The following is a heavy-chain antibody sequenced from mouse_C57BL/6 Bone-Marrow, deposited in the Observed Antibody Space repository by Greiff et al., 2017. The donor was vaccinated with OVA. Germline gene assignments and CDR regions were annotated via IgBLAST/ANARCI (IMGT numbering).Heavy chain of an antibody. V-gene: IGHV3-6*01. CDR3: ARDQGGYYEAMDY. CDR1: GYSITSGYY. CDR2: ISYDGSN. Sequence: DVKLQESGPGLVKPSQSLSLTCSVTGYSITSGYYWNWIRQFPGNKLEWMGYISYDGSNNYNPSLKNRISITRDTSKNQFFLKLNSVTTEDTATYYCARDQGGYYEAMDYWGQGTSVTVSS. D-gene: IGHD2-3*01. J-gene: IGHJ4*01.